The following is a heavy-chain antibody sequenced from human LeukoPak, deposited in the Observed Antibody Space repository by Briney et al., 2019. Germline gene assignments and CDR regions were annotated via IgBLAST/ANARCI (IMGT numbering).Heavy chain of an antibody. V-gene: IGHV2-70*01. D-gene: IGHD3-10*01. Sequence: ESGPALVKPTQTLTLTCTFSGFSLSTSGMCVSWIRQPPGKALEWLALIDWDDDKYYSTSLKTRLTISKDTSKNQEVLTMTNMDPVDTATYYCARIDYGSGHYYFDYWGQGTLVTVSS. J-gene: IGHJ4*02. CDR3: ARIDYGSGHYYFDY. CDR1: GFSLSTSGMC. CDR2: IDWDDDK.